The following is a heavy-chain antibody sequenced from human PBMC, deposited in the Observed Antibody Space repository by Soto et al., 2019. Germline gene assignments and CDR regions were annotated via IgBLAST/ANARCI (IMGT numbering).Heavy chain of an antibody. CDR1: GGTFSSYT. V-gene: IGHV1-69*08. D-gene: IGHD3-10*01. CDR2: IIPILGIA. Sequence: QVQLVQSGAEVKKPGSSVKVSCKASGGTFSSYTISWVRQAPGQGLVWMGRIIPILGIANYAQKFQGRVTITADKSTSXXYXEXISLRSEDTAVYYCARDLYGSGSYYKGQKDHDAFDIWGQGTMVTVSS. J-gene: IGHJ3*02. CDR3: ARDLYGSGSYYKGQKDHDAFDI.